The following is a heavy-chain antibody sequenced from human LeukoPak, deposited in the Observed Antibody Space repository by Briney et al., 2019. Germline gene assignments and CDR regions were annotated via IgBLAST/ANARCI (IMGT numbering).Heavy chain of an antibody. Sequence: PGGSLRLSCAASGFTFSSFSMNWVRQAPGKGLEWVSSISSGSRYTYYADSVKGRFTISRDNAKNTLYLAMNTLRAEDTAVYYCARYNSGWRGPFDYWGQGTLVTVSS. J-gene: IGHJ4*02. V-gene: IGHV3-21*04. D-gene: IGHD6-19*01. CDR3: ARYNSGWRGPFDY. CDR2: ISSGSRYT. CDR1: GFTFSSFS.